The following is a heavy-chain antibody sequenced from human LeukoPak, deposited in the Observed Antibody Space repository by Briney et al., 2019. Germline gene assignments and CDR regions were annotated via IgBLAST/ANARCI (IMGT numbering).Heavy chain of an antibody. J-gene: IGHJ4*02. CDR2: FIPIFGSA. CDR3: ARGGVGLAVAAYFDN. V-gene: IGHV1-69*13. D-gene: IGHD6-19*01. Sequence: ASVKVSCKASGGTLANYAVSWVRQAPGQGLEWMGGFIPIFGSANYAQQFQGRLTMTADESTSTAYMELSSLRSEDTAVYFCARGGVGLAVAAYFDNWGQGTLVTVSS. CDR1: GGTLANYA.